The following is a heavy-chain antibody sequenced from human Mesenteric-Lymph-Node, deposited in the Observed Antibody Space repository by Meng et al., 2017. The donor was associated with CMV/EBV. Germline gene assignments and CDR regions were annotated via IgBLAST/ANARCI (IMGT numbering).Heavy chain of an antibody. Sequence: WTVSGGSISSYYWSWIRQPPGKGLEWIGYIYYKGSTNYNPSLKSRVTISVDTSKNQSSLELSSVTAADTAVYYCARDYYYGMDVWGQGTTVTVSS. CDR2: IYYKGST. CDR3: ARDYYYGMDV. CDR1: GGSISSYY. V-gene: IGHV4-59*01. J-gene: IGHJ6*02.